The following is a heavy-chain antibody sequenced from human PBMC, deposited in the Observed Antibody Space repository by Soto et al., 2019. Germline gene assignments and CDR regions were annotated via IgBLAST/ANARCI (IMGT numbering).Heavy chain of an antibody. CDR3: AKEGIDYDFWSGYYIHYYYGMDV. J-gene: IGHJ6*02. D-gene: IGHD3-3*01. Sequence: GGSLRLSCAASGFTFSSYGMHWVRQAPGKGLEWVAVISYDGSNKYYADSVKGRFTISRDNSKNTLYLQMNSLRAEDTAVYYCAKEGIDYDFWSGYYIHYYYGMDVWGQGTTVTVSS. CDR2: ISYDGSNK. CDR1: GFTFSSYG. V-gene: IGHV3-30*18.